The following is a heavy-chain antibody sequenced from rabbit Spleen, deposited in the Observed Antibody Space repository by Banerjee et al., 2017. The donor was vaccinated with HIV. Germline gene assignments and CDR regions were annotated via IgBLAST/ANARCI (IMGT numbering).Heavy chain of an antibody. V-gene: IGHV1S40*01. CDR2: IYAGSSTST. J-gene: IGHJ4*01. CDR3: ARDAGSGDYIDVYFDL. CDR1: GFSFNSGND. D-gene: IGHD8-1*01. Sequence: QSLEESGGGRVKPGESLTPTSKASGFSFNSGNDMSWVLQAPGKGLEWIACIYAGSSTSTYYATWAKGRFTISKTSSTTVTLQMTSLTVADTATYFCARDAGSGDYIDVYFDLWGPGTLVTVS.